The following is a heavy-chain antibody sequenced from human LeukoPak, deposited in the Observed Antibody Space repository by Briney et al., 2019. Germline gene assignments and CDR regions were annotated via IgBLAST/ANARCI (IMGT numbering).Heavy chain of an antibody. CDR1: GFTFSNAW. CDR2: IKSKTDGGTT. D-gene: IGHD2-8*01. CDR3: TTDRPPWGVLMVYAIGDDY. Sequence: GGSLRLSCAASGFTFSNAWMSWVRQAPGKGLEWVGRIKSKTDGGTTDYAAPVKGRFTISRDDSKNTLYLQMNGLKTEDTAVYYCTTDRPPWGVLMVYAIGDDYWGQGTLVTVSS. V-gene: IGHV3-15*01. J-gene: IGHJ4*02.